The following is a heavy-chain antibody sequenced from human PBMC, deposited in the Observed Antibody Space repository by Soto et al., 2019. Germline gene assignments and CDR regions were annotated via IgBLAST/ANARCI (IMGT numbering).Heavy chain of an antibody. CDR2: IHYRGRT. CDR1: GGSINSGGYY. CDR3: ARCRDAFGFDS. D-gene: IGHD2-15*01. J-gene: IGHJ4*02. Sequence: SETLSLTCNVSGGSINSGGYYWGWIRQPPGKGLEWIGYIHYRGRTSYNPSLESRASISLDTSGHHFSLKLTSVTVADTAVYYCARCRDAFGFDSWGQGTLVTVSS. V-gene: IGHV4-31*03.